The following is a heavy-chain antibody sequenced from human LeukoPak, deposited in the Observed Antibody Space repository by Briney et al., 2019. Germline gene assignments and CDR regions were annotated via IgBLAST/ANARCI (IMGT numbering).Heavy chain of an antibody. J-gene: IGHJ4*02. CDR1: GGSISSGSYY. D-gene: IGHD4-17*01. CDR2: IYHSGST. CDR3: ARGRYGDKLDY. V-gene: IGHV4-39*07. Sequence: PSETLSLTCTVSGGSISSGSYYWSWIRQPPGKGLEWIGSIYHSGSTYYNPSLKSRVTISVDTSKNQFSLKLSSVTAADTAVYYCARGRYGDKLDYWGQGTLVTVSS.